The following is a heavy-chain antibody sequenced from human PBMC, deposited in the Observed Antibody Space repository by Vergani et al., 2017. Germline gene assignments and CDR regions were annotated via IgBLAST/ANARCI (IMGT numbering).Heavy chain of an antibody. CDR2: IYYSGST. V-gene: IGHV4-59*01. Sequence: QVQLQESGPGLVKPSETLSLTCTVSGGSISSYYWSWIRQPPGKGLEWIGYIYYSGSTNYNPSLKSRVTISVDTSKNQFSLKLSSVTAADTAVYYCARDHTVTTMHVSGYWGQGTLVTVSS. CDR1: GGSISSYY. J-gene: IGHJ4*02. D-gene: IGHD4-17*01. CDR3: ARDHTVTTMHVSGY.